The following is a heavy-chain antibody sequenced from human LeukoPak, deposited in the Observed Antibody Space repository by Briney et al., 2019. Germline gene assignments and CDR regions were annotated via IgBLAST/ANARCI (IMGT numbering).Heavy chain of an antibody. Sequence: GGSLRLSCAASGFTFSSYSMNWVRQAPGKGLEWVSSISSSNSYIYYADSVKGRFTISRDNAKNSLYLQMNSLRAEDTAVYYCAKDSPSRTATTEVPVDYWGRGTLVTVSS. D-gene: IGHD1/OR15-1a*01. V-gene: IGHV3-21*01. CDR3: AKDSPSRTATTEVPVDY. J-gene: IGHJ4*02. CDR1: GFTFSSYS. CDR2: ISSSNSYI.